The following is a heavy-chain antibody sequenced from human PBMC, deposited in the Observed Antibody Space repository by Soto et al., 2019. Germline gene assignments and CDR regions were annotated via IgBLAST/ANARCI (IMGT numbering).Heavy chain of an antibody. CDR1: GHPLSYRY. CDR3: AGEGSYETLSGNSHIFD. V-gene: IGHV1-45*02. Sequence: QVPLVQSGAEVKQTGSSVKISCKTSGHPLSYRYLHWFRQAPGQAFEWMGRMRPLIGDTNNAQKVHDRLNLTRDRPMTTAYMELRSLTSDDTAMYYCAGEGSYETLSGNSHIFDWGQGTLVSVSS. D-gene: IGHD3-9*01. CDR2: MRPLIGDT. J-gene: IGHJ4*02.